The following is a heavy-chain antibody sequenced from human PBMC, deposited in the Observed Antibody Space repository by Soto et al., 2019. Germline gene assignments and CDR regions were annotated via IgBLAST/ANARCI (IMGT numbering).Heavy chain of an antibody. J-gene: IGHJ6*02. CDR2: IKQDGSEK. V-gene: IGHV3-7*03. Sequence: TGGSLRLSCAASGFTFSSYWMSWVRQAPGKGLEWVANIKQDGSEKYYVDSVKGRFTISRDNAKNSLYLQMNSLRAEDTAVYYCARDRREFLDPQMTRYYYGMDVWGQGTTVTVSS. CDR3: ARDRREFLDPQMTRYYYGMDV. CDR1: GFTFSSYW. D-gene: IGHD3-3*01.